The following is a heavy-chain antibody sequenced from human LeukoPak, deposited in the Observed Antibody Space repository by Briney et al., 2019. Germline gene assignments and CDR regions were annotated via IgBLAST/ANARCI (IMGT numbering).Heavy chain of an antibody. D-gene: IGHD6-13*01. CDR3: ALSSSSWYPSWFDP. V-gene: IGHV4-39*01. CDR2: IYYSGST. CDR1: GGSISSSSYY. Sequence: PSETLSLTCTVSGGSISSSSYYWGWIRQPPGKGLEWIGSIYYSGSTYYNPSLKSRVTISVDPSKNQFSLKLSSVTAADTAVYYCALSSSSWYPSWFDPWGQGTLVTVSS. J-gene: IGHJ5*02.